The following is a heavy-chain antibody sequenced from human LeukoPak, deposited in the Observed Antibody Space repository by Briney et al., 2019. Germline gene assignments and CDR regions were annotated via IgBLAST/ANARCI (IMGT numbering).Heavy chain of an antibody. D-gene: IGHD3-3*01. CDR3: ARDLTIFGVDPAYYFDY. J-gene: IGHJ4*02. CDR1: GGTFSSYT. CDR2: IIPILGIA. Sequence: SSVKVSCKASGGTFSSYTISWVRQAPGQGLEWMGRIIPILGIANYARKFQGRVTITADKSTSTAYMELSSLRSEDTAVYYCARDLTIFGVDPAYYFDYWGQGTLVTVSS. V-gene: IGHV1-69*04.